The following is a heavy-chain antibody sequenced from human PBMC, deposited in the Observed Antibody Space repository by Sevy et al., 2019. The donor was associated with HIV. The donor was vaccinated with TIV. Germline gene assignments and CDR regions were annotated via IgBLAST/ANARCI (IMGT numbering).Heavy chain of an antibody. Sequence: ASVKVSCKASGYTFTSYGISWVRQAPGQGLEWMGWISAYNGNTNYAQKLQGRVTMTTDTSTSTAYMELRSLRSDDTAVYYCARDRECSGGSCYSIDAFDIWGQGTMATVSS. D-gene: IGHD2-15*01. CDR2: ISAYNGNT. CDR1: GYTFTSYG. J-gene: IGHJ3*02. CDR3: ARDRECSGGSCYSIDAFDI. V-gene: IGHV1-18*01.